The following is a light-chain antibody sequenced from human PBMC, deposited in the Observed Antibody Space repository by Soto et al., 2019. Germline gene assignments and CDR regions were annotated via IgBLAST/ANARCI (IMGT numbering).Light chain of an antibody. CDR2: GAS. V-gene: IGKV3-20*01. Sequence: EIALTQSPGTLSLSPGERATLSSRATQSVSSSYLAWYQQKPGQAPRLLIYGASSTATGIPDRFSGSGSGTEFTITISRLEPEGFAVYYCQQYGSSPWTFGQGTKVEIK. J-gene: IGKJ1*01. CDR1: QSVSSSY. CDR3: QQYGSSPWT.